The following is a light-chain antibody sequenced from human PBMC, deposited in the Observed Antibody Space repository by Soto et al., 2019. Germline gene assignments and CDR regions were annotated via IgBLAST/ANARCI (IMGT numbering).Light chain of an antibody. CDR3: QQYNSYSIT. J-gene: IGKJ5*01. Sequence: DIQITQSPSTLSASVGDRVTITCRASQSISSWLAWYQQKPGKAPKLLIYDASSLESGVPSRFSGSGSGTEFTLTISSLQPDDFATYYCQQYNSYSITFGQGTRQESK. V-gene: IGKV1-5*01. CDR2: DAS. CDR1: QSISSW.